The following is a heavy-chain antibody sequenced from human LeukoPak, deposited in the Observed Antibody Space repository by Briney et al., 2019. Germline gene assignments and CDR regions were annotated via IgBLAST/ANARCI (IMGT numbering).Heavy chain of an antibody. D-gene: IGHD6-6*01. CDR1: GGSFSGYY. CDR3: AREISPADSSSAFDY. J-gene: IGHJ4*02. Sequence: SETLSLTCAVYGGSFSGYYWSWIRQPPGKGLEWIGEINHSGSTNYNPSLKSRVTISVDASKNQFSLKLSSVTAADTAVYYCAREISPADSSSAFDYWGQGTLVTVSS. V-gene: IGHV4-34*01. CDR2: INHSGST.